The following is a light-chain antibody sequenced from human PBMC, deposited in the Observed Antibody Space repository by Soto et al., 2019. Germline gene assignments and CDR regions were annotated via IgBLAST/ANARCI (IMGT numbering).Light chain of an antibody. CDR1: QSVSTS. J-gene: IGKJ4*01. CDR2: DAS. V-gene: IGKV3-11*01. CDR3: QQRSYLFT. Sequence: EIVVTQSPAALSFSPGERATLSCRASQSVSTSLAWYQQKPGQAPRLLIYDASNRATGIPARFSGSGSGTDFTLTISSLEPEDSAGYYCQQRSYLFTFGGGTKVEIK.